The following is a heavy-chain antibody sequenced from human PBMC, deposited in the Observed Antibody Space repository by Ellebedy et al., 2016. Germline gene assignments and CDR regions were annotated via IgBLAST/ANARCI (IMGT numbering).Heavy chain of an antibody. CDR2: IYPGDSDT. D-gene: IGHD3-10*01. V-gene: IGHV5-51*01. J-gene: IGHJ6*02. CDR1: GYSFTNYW. CDR3: ARHSVWFGELLGRDYYYYGMDV. Sequence: GESLKISXKGSGYSFTNYWIGWVRQMPGKGLEWMGIIYPGDSDTRYSPSFQGQVTISADKSISTAYLQWSSLKASDTAMYYCARHSVWFGELLGRDYYYYGMDVWGQGTTVTVSS.